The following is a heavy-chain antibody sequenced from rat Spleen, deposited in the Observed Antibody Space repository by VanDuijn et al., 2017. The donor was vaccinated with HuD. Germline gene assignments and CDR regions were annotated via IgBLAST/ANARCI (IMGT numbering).Heavy chain of an antibody. V-gene: IGHV2-15*01. CDR2: IWSGGST. Sequence: VRLQESGPGLVQPSQTLSLTCTVSGFSLTSNSVSWVRQPPGKGLEWMGAIWSGGSTDYNSALKSRLSISRDTSKSQVLLKMNSLQTEDTAMYFCARSGDYYYDGYYPAGFQYWDQGVMVTVSS. CDR1: GFSLTSNS. J-gene: IGHJ2*01. D-gene: IGHD1-12*03. CDR3: ARSGDYYYDGYYPAGFQY.